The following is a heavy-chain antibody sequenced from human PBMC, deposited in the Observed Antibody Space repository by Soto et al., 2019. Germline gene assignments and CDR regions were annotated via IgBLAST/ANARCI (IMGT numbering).Heavy chain of an antibody. CDR3: ASGSLRMGGSYYFDY. Sequence: QVQLVESGGGVVQPGRSLRLSCAASGFTFSSYAMHWVRQAPGQGLEWVAVISYDGSNKNYADSVKGRFTISRDNSKNTMYLQMNSLRAEDTAVYYCASGSLRMGGSYYFDYWGQGTLVTVSS. CDR2: ISYDGSNK. V-gene: IGHV3-30-3*01. J-gene: IGHJ4*02. CDR1: GFTFSSYA. D-gene: IGHD1-26*01.